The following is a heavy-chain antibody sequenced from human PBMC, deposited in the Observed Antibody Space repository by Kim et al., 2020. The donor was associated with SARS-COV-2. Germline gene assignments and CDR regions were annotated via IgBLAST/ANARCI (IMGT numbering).Heavy chain of an antibody. J-gene: IGHJ6*02. CDR2: ISSSGSTI. D-gene: IGHD3-3*01. V-gene: IGHV3-11*01. CDR3: ARENSHITIFGVVTRIGMDV. CDR1: GFTFSDYC. Sequence: GGSLRLSCAASGFTFSDYCMSWIRQAPGKGLEWVSYISSSGSTIYYADSVKGRFTISRDNAKNSLYLQMNSLRAEDTAVYYCARENSHITIFGVVTRIGMDVWGQGTTVTVSS.